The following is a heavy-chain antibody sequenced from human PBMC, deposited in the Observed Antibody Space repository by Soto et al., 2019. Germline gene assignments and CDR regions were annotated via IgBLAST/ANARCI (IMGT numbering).Heavy chain of an antibody. V-gene: IGHV4-39*01. D-gene: IGHD3-10*01. Sequence: TLSLTCNVSGGSIRSADHYWAWVRQPPGKGLEWIGSVYYNGSTYYNLSLKSRVTVSVDTSKNQFSLRLTSVTAADMAMYFCSRHSRPQRGSGSFDYWGQTTLVTVSS. CDR3: SRHSRPQRGSGSFDY. CDR1: GGSIRSADHY. J-gene: IGHJ4*02. CDR2: VYYNGST.